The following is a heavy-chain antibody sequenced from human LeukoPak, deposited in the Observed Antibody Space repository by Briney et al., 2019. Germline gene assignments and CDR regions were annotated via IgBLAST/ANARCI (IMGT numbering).Heavy chain of an antibody. V-gene: IGHV4-39*01. CDR3: ARHPPRAHDLYYMDV. D-gene: IGHD1-1*01. CDR2: IYYSGST. Sequence: SETLSLTCTVSVGSISGSSYYWGWIRQPPGKGLEWIGSIYYSGSTYYNPSLKSRVTISVDTSKNQFSLKLSSVTAADTAVYYCARHPPRAHDLYYMDVWGKGTTVTVSS. J-gene: IGHJ6*03. CDR1: VGSISGSSYY.